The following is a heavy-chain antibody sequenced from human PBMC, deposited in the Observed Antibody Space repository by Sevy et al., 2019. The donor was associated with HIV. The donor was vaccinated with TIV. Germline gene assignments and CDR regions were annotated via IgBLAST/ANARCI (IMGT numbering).Heavy chain of an antibody. CDR2: IWYDGSNK. J-gene: IGHJ3*02. Sequence: GGSLRLSCAASGFTFSSYGMHWVRQAPGKGLEWVAVIWYDGSNKYYPDSVKGRFTISRDNSKNTLYLQMNSLRAEDTAVYYCAREGGYCSGGSCWGAFDIWGQGTMVTVSS. CDR3: AREGGYCSGGSCWGAFDI. D-gene: IGHD2-15*01. CDR1: GFTFSSYG. V-gene: IGHV3-33*01.